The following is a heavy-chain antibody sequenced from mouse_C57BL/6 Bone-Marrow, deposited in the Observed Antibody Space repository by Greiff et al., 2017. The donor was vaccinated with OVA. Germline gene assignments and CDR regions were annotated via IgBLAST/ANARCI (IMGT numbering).Heavy chain of an antibody. CDR1: GYTFTDYY. Sequence: EVKLQQSGPELVKPGASVKISCKASGYTFTDYYMNWVKQSHGKSLEWIGDINPNNGGTSYNQKFKGKATLTVDKSSSTAYMELRSLTSEDSAVYYCARRLGPGDYWGQGTTLTVSS. CDR2: INPNNGGT. J-gene: IGHJ2*01. D-gene: IGHD4-1*01. CDR3: ARRLGPGDY. V-gene: IGHV1-26*01.